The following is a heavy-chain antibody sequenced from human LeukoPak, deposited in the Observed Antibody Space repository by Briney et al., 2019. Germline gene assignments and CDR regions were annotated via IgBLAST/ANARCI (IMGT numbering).Heavy chain of an antibody. CDR2: IKQDGSEK. J-gene: IGHJ4*02. V-gene: IGHV3-7*01. CDR1: GFTFSSYW. CDR3: ARESKNYDILTGYYYYFDY. Sequence: PGGSLRLSCAASGFTFSSYWMSWVRQAPGKGLEWVANIKQDGSEKYYVDSVKGRFTISRDNAKNSLYLQMNSLRAEDTAVYYCARESKNYDILTGYYYYFDYWGQGTLVTVSS. D-gene: IGHD3-9*01.